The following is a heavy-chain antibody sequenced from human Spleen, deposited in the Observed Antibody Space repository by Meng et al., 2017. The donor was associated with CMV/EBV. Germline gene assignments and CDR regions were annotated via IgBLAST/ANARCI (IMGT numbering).Heavy chain of an antibody. J-gene: IGHJ3*02. CDR3: ARDNWNFLNAFDM. V-gene: IGHV3-30-3*01. CDR2: ISYDGSNK. Sequence: GGSLRLSCAASGFTFSSYAMHWVRQAPGKGLEWVAVISYDGSNKYYADSVKGRFTISRDNPKNSLYLQMNNLRAEDTAVYFCARDNWNFLNAFDMWGQGTMVTVSS. CDR1: GFTFSSYA. D-gene: IGHD1-7*01.